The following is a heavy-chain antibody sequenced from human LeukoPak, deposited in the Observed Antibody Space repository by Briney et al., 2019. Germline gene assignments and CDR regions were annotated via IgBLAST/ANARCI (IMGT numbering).Heavy chain of an antibody. V-gene: IGHV1-2*06. Sequence: ASVKVSCKASGFTFTSSAVHWLRQAPGQGLEWMGRMNPSSGITNYAQKFQGRVTMTRDTSINTAYLDLSALKSDDTAVYYCASRAASVTLGYWGQGTLVTVSS. D-gene: IGHD2-15*01. CDR3: ASRAASVTLGY. J-gene: IGHJ4*02. CDR1: GFTFTSSA. CDR2: MNPSSGIT.